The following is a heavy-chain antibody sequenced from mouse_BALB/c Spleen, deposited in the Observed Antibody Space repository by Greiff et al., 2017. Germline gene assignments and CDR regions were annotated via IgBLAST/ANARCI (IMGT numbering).Heavy chain of an antibody. Sequence: QVQLQQSGPGLVQPSQSLSITCTVSGFSLTSYGVHWVRQPPGKGLEWLGVIWAGGSTNYNSALMSRLSISKDNSKSQVFLKMNSLQTDDTAMYYCARGKDGNFYYFDYWGQGTTLTVSS. V-gene: IGHV2-9*02. J-gene: IGHJ2*01. CDR1: GFSLTSYG. CDR3: ARGKDGNFYYFDY. D-gene: IGHD2-1*01. CDR2: IWAGGST.